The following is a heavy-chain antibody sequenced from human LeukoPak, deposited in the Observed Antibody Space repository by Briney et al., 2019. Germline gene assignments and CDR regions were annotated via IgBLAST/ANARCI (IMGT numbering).Heavy chain of an antibody. J-gene: IGHJ4*02. CDR3: ARRPQATPTVFDY. D-gene: IGHD2-15*01. CDR1: GYTFTGYY. Sequence: ASVKVSCKASGYTFTGYYMHWVRQAPGQGLEWMGWINPNSGGTNYAQKFQGRVTMTRDTSISTAYMELSRLRSDDTAVYYCARRPQATPTVFDYWGQGTLVTVSS. CDR2: INPNSGGT. V-gene: IGHV1-2*02.